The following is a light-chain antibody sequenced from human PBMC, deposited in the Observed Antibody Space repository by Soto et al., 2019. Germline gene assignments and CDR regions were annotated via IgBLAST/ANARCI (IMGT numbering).Light chain of an antibody. CDR3: AAWDDSLNAYV. CDR2: GNN. J-gene: IGLJ1*01. V-gene: IGLV1-44*01. CDR1: SSNIGSNT. Sequence: VLTQPPSASGTPGQRVTISCSGSSSNIGSNTVNWYQQLPGTAPKLLIYGNNQRPSGVPDRFSGSKSGTSASLAISGLHSEDEADYYCAAWDDSLNAYVFGTGTKVTVL.